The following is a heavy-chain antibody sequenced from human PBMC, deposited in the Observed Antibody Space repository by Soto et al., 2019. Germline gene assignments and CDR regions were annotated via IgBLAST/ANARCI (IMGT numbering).Heavy chain of an antibody. CDR1: GYTFTGYY. CDR3: ARRGSGYEDFDY. CDR2: INPNSGGT. Sequence: ASVKVSCKASGYTFTGYYMHWVRQAPGQGLEWMGWINPNSGGTNYAQKFQGRVTITADKSTSTAYMELSSLRSEDTAVYYCARRGSGYEDFDYWGQGTLVTVSS. V-gene: IGHV1-2*02. J-gene: IGHJ4*02. D-gene: IGHD5-12*01.